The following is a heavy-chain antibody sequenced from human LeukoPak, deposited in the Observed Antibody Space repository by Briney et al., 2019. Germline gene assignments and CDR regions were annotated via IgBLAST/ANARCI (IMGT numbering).Heavy chain of an antibody. V-gene: IGHV3-30-3*01. CDR3: AREVILLWFGEPQRRYYYGMDV. J-gene: IGHJ6*02. CDR1: GFTFSSYA. CDR2: ISYDGSNK. D-gene: IGHD3-10*01. Sequence: GGSLRLSCAASGFTFSSYAMHWVRQAPGKGLEWVAVISYDGSNKYYADSVKGRFTISRDNSKNTLYLQMNSLRAEDTAVYYCAREVILLWFGEPQRRYYYGMDVWGQGTTVTVSS.